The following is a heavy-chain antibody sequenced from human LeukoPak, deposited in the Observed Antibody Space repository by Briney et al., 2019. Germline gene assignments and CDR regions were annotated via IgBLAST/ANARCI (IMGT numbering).Heavy chain of an antibody. CDR3: AGVLRVEMVVNY. CDR2: MHSSGNT. V-gene: IGHV4-59*01. D-gene: IGHD3-22*01. CDR1: GGSTSSFY. Sequence: SETLSLTCTVSGGSTSSFYWGWIRQPPGKGLEWIGHMHSSGNTNYNPSLKSRVTMSVDTSKNQFSLKLSSATAADTAIYWCAGVLRVEMVVNYWGQGTLVTVSS. J-gene: IGHJ4*02.